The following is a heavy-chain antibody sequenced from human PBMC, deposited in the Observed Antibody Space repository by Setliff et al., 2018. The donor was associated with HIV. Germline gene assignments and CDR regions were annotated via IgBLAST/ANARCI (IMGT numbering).Heavy chain of an antibody. Sequence: SETLSLTCTVSGGSVNDFYSNWIRQPPGKGLEWIGYIHSSGSTIYNPSLKSRITISLDTSKEQFSLELSSATAADTAVYYCARASGCTNGVCYTNGYYSLDVWGQGTTVTVSS. CDR2: IHSSGST. D-gene: IGHD2-8*01. CDR1: GGSVNDFY. CDR3: ARASGCTNGVCYTNGYYSLDV. V-gene: IGHV4-4*09. J-gene: IGHJ6*02.